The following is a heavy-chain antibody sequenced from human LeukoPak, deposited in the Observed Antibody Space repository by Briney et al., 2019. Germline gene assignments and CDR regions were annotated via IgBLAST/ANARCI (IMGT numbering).Heavy chain of an antibody. V-gene: IGHV3-30*02. D-gene: IGHD1-26*01. Sequence: PGGSLRLPCAASGFTFSNYGMHWVRQAPGKGLEWVAVIWYGGSNKYYANSVKGRFTISRDNSKNTLYLQMNSLRAEDTAVYYCAKDSGSSHMDVWGKGTTVTVSS. CDR1: GFTFSNYG. CDR3: AKDSGSSHMDV. J-gene: IGHJ6*03. CDR2: IWYGGSNK.